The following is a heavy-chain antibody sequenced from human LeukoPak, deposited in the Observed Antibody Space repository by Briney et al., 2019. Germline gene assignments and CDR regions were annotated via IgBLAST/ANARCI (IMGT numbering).Heavy chain of an antibody. CDR3: ARDGESSSGQPEYFYY. CDR1: GFPLSSYS. CDR2: ISSSSSYI. J-gene: IGHJ4*02. Sequence: GGSLRLSCAASGFPLSSYSMKWARQAQGRGREWVSYISSSSSYIYYAVSVKGRFTISRDNAKNSLYLQMHSLRAEDTAVYYRARDGESSSGQPEYFYYWGQGTLVTVSS. D-gene: IGHD6-6*01. V-gene: IGHV3-21*01.